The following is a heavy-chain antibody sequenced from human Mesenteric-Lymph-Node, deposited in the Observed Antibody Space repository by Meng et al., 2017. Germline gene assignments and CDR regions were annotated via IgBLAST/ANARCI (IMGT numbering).Heavy chain of an antibody. V-gene: IGHV4-39*01. Sequence: QLQLQGAGPWLVKTWEALSLTCSVAGGSISASGYYWGWIRQPPGKGLEWIGSIGHSGFTYYTPSLKSRVAVSLDTSKSQFSLMLTSVTAADTAVYYCVRSSAWVRTGFDPWGQGTLVTVSS. D-gene: IGHD6-19*01. CDR2: IGHSGFT. J-gene: IGHJ5*02. CDR3: VRSSAWVRTGFDP. CDR1: GGSISASGYY.